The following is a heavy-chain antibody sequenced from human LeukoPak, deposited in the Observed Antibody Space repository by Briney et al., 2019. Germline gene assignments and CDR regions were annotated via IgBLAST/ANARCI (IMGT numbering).Heavy chain of an antibody. CDR1: GGSISRYY. V-gene: IGHV4-59*08. Sequence: SETLSLTCTVSGGSISRYYWSWIRQPPGKGLEWIGYIYYSGSTNYNPSLKSRVTISVDTSKNQFSLKLSSVTAADTAVYYCARQGSKGCSGGSCHPIDYWGQGTLVTVSS. CDR2: IYYSGST. J-gene: IGHJ4*02. D-gene: IGHD2-15*01. CDR3: ARQGSKGCSGGSCHPIDY.